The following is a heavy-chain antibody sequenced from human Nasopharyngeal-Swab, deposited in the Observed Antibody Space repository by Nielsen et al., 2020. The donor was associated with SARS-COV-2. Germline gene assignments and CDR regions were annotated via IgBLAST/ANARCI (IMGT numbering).Heavy chain of an antibody. CDR3: ARGGEWIQLWLPNFDY. Sequence: GESLKISCAASGFTFSSYAMHWVRQAPGKGLEWVAVISYDGSNKYYADSVKGRFTISRDNSRNTLYLQMNSLRAEDTAVYYCARGGEWIQLWLPNFDYWGQGTLVTASS. J-gene: IGHJ4*02. V-gene: IGHV3-30-3*01. D-gene: IGHD5-18*01. CDR2: ISYDGSNK. CDR1: GFTFSSYA.